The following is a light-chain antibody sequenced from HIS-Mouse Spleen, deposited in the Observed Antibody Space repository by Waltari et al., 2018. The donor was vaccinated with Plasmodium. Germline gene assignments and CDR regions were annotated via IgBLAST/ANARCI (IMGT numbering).Light chain of an antibody. J-gene: IGKJ3*01. CDR2: GAS. CDR1: QSVSSN. V-gene: IGKV3-15*01. CDR3: QQYNNWSFT. Sequence: EIVMTQSPATLSVSPGERATLSCRASQSVSSNLAWYQQKPGQAPRLLIYGASTRATGIPDRFSGSGSGTEFTLTISRLQSKDFAVYYCQQYNNWSFTFGPGTKVDIK.